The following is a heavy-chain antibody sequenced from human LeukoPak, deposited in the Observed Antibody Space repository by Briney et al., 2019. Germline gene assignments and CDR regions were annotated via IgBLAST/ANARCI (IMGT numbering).Heavy chain of an antibody. V-gene: IGHV5-51*01. J-gene: IGHJ4*02. CDR1: GFTFTNCC. Sequence: PGESLKISCKGSGFTFTNCCSAWGRQLPGKGVGAVGIIYPGYSDTRYSPSFQGKVTISAAKSISTAYLQWSSLKASDTAMYYCARRLAHCGGDCDDYWGQGTLVTVSS. CDR3: ARRLAHCGGDCDDY. D-gene: IGHD2-21*02. CDR2: IYPGYSDT.